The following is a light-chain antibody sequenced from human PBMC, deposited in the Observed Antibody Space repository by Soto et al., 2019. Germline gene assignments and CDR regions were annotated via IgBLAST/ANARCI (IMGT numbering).Light chain of an antibody. Sequence: DIQMTQSPSSLSASVGDRVTITCRASQSISSYLNWYQQKPGKAPKLLIYAAYSLQSGVPSRFSGSGSGTDFTLTISSLQPEDVATYYCQQSYSTPKTFGQGTKREIK. CDR3: QQSYSTPKT. V-gene: IGKV1-39*01. J-gene: IGKJ2*01. CDR1: QSISSY. CDR2: AAY.